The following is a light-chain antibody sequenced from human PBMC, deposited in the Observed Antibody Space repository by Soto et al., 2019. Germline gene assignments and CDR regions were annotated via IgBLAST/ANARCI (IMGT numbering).Light chain of an antibody. CDR3: SSYSGTNYHYV. Sequence: QSVLTQPPSASGSFGQSVTISCTGTSSDVGGYNYVSWYQQHPGKAPKLMIYEVSERPSGVPDRFSGSKSVNTASLTVSGPQANDEADYSCSSYSGTNYHYVFGTGTKVTAL. CDR2: EVS. CDR1: SSDVGGYNY. V-gene: IGLV2-8*01. J-gene: IGLJ1*01.